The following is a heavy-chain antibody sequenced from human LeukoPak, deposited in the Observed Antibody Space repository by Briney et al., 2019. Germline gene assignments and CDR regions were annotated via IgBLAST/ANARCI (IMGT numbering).Heavy chain of an antibody. CDR3: ARHGRVYYDFWSGSSRDAFDI. V-gene: IGHV5-51*01. CDR2: IYPGDSDT. J-gene: IGHJ3*02. CDR1: GYSFTSYW. D-gene: IGHD3-3*01. Sequence: GESLKISCKGSGYSFTSYWIGWVRQMPGKGLEWMGIIYPGDSDTRYSPSFQGQVTISADKSISTAYLQWGSLKASDTAMYYCARHGRVYYDFWSGSSRDAFDIWGQGTMVTVSS.